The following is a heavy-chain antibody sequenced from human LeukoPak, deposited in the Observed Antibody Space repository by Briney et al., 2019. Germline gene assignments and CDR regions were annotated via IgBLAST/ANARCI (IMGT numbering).Heavy chain of an antibody. D-gene: IGHD3-22*01. J-gene: IGHJ2*01. Sequence: SETPSLTCTVSGGSISSSSYYWGWIRQPPGKGLEWIGSIYYGGSTYYNPSLKSRVTISVDTSKNQFSLKLSSVTAADTAVYYCASPNYYYDSSGLTGHFDLWGRGTLVTVSS. CDR2: IYYGGST. V-gene: IGHV4-39*01. CDR3: ASPNYYYDSSGLTGHFDL. CDR1: GGSISSSSYY.